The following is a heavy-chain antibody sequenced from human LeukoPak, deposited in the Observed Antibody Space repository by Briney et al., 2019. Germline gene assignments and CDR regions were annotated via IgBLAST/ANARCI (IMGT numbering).Heavy chain of an antibody. CDR3: ARAHQYYDILTGYYPYYFDY. D-gene: IGHD3-9*01. V-gene: IGHV3-64*01. Sequence: GGSLRLSCAASGFTFSSYAMYWVRQAPGKGLEYVSGISSNGGSTYYANSVKGRFTISRDNSKNTLYLQMNSLRAEDTAVYYCARAHQYYDILTGYYPYYFDYWGQGTLVTVSS. CDR2: ISSNGGST. CDR1: GFTFSSYA. J-gene: IGHJ4*02.